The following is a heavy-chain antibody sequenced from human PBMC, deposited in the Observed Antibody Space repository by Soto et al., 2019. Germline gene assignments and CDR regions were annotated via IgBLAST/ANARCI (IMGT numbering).Heavy chain of an antibody. CDR2: IYYSGST. Sequence: SETLSLTXTVSGGSVSSGSYYWSWIRQPPGKGLEWIGYIYYSGSTNYNPSLKSRVTISVDTSKNQFSLKLSSVTAADTAVYYCARAMVRGPSGMDVWGQGTTVTVSS. J-gene: IGHJ6*02. D-gene: IGHD3-10*01. CDR3: ARAMVRGPSGMDV. V-gene: IGHV4-61*01. CDR1: GGSVSSGSYY.